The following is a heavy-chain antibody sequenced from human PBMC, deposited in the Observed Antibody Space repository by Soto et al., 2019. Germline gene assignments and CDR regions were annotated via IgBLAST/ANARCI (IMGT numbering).Heavy chain of an antibody. D-gene: IGHD2-2*03. V-gene: IGHV4-59*08. CDR2: IYYSGST. CDR1: GGSISSYY. CDR3: ARHGDFGYCSSTSCYYFDY. Sequence: PSETLSLTCTVSGGSISSYYWSWIRQPPGKGLEWIGYIYYSGSTNYNPSLKSRVTISVDTSKNQFSLKLSSVTAADTAVYYCARHGDFGYCSSTSCYYFDYWGQGTLVTVSS. J-gene: IGHJ4*02.